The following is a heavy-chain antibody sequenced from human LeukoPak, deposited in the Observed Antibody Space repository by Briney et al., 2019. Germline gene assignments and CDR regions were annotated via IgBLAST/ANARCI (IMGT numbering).Heavy chain of an antibody. Sequence: GGSLRLSCAASGFTFSSNAMTWVRQAPGKGLEWVSAISTSGSSTYYADSVKGRFTISRDNSKNTLYLQMNSLRAEDTAIYYCAKTTHCGYWGQGTLVTVS. D-gene: IGHD1-1*01. CDR3: AKTTHCGY. J-gene: IGHJ4*02. V-gene: IGHV3-23*01. CDR1: GFTFSSNA. CDR2: ISTSGSST.